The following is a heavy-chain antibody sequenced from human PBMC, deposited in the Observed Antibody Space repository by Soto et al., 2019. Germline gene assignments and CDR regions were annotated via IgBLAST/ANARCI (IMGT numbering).Heavy chain of an antibody. CDR1: GGSVTNSSYY. D-gene: IGHD4-4*01. V-gene: IGHV4-39*01. Sequence: SETLSLTCTVSGGSVTNSSYYWGWIRQSPGKGLEWIGSVYYRGRSYSKSSVKSRVTISVDTSKNQFSLNLNSVTASDTAVYFCVRQRTTVLPQPYFDYLCPGALVTVSS. J-gene: IGHJ4*02. CDR3: VRQRTTVLPQPYFDY. CDR2: VYYRGRS.